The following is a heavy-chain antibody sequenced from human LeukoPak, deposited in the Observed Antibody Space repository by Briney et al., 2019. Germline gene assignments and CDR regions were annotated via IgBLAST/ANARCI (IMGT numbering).Heavy chain of an antibody. J-gene: IGHJ4*02. CDR2: ISHSGST. V-gene: IGHV4-38-2*02. Sequence: TSETLSLTCSVSDYPISTGYFWGWSRQPPGRGLEWIATISHSGSTYFNPSLKSRVIVSIDASKNQFSLNLTSVTAADTAVYYCAREHCAGGYCYFLDYWGQGTLVTVSS. CDR3: AREHCAGGYCYFLDY. CDR1: DYPISTGYF. D-gene: IGHD2/OR15-2a*01.